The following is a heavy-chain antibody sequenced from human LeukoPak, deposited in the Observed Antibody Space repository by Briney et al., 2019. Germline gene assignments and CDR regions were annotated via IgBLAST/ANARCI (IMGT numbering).Heavy chain of an antibody. D-gene: IGHD3-3*01. CDR3: AGGTIFGVVIIETDAFDI. J-gene: IGHJ3*02. Sequence: GGSLRLSCAASGFAFSSYIMTWVRQAPGKGLEWVSSISTSSSYIYYTDSVKGRFTISRDNAKNSLYLQMNSLRAEDTAVYYCAGGTIFGVVIIETDAFDIWGQGTMVTVSS. V-gene: IGHV3-21*01. CDR1: GFAFSSYI. CDR2: ISTSSSYI.